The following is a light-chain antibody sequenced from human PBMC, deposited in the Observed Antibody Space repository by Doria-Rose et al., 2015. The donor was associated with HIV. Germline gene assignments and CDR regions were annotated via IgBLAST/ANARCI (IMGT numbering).Light chain of an antibody. CDR3: QQYYDTPS. CDR2: WAS. J-gene: IGKJ3*01. Sequence: DIRMTQSPESLGMSLGERAALNCKSNQSLLYTSKNYLAWYQQKPGQPPKLSIYWASTRQSGVPARFSGSGSGTDFTLTISSLEAEDVAVYYCQQYYDTPSFGPGTTVDIK. CDR1: QSLLYTSKNY. V-gene: IGKV4-1*01.